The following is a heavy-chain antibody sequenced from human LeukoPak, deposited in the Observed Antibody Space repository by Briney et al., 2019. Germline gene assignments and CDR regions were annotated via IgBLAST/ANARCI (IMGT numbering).Heavy chain of an antibody. D-gene: IGHD6-19*01. CDR2: ISYSGST. V-gene: IGHV4-59*08. J-gene: IGHJ1*01. Sequence: SETLSLTCTVSGGPISSYYWSWIRQPPGKGLEWIGYISYSGSTNYNPSLKSRVTISVDTSKNQFSLKLSSVTAADTAVYYCARAHSNGWYVVEYFQHWGQGTLVTVSS. CDR3: ARAHSNGWYVVEYFQH. CDR1: GGPISSYY.